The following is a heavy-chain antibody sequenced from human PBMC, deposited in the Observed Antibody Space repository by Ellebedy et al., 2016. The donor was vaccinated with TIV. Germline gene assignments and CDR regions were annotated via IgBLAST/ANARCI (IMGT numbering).Heavy chain of an antibody. D-gene: IGHD3-22*01. CDR2: IYDSRNI. CDR3: TRSGRDYYDNRGYYGGLLGGMDV. CDR1: GGSISSGAYH. Sequence: MPSETLSLTCTVSGGSISSGAYHWSWVRQSPGKGLEWIGYIYDSRNITYNPSFTSRLTISRDTSKNQFSLKLTSMTAADSAVYYCTRSGRDYYDNRGYYGGLLGGMDVWGQGTTVTVSS. J-gene: IGHJ6*02. V-gene: IGHV4-61*08.